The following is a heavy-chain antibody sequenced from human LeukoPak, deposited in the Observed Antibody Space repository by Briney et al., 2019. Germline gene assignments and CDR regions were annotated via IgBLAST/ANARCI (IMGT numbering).Heavy chain of an antibody. CDR2: ITIGGDYI. J-gene: IGHJ4*02. D-gene: IGHD3-9*01. CDR3: ARGHYDVLAASYKWTPDY. V-gene: IGHV3-21*01. Sequence: PGRSLRLSCAASGFTFNTFKMSWVRQAPGKGLGWVSSITIGGDYIYYADSVKGRFTTSRDNAKNSLSLQLNSLRVEDTAVYYCARGHYDVLAASYKWTPDYWGQGTLVTVSS. CDR1: GFTFNTFK.